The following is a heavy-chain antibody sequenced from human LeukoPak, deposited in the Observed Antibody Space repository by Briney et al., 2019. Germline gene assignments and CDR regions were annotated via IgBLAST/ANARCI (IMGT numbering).Heavy chain of an antibody. Sequence: ASVKVSCKASGGTFSSYAISWVRQAPGQGLEWMGGTIPIFGTANYAQKFQGRVTITTDESTSTAYMELSSLRSEDTAVYYCAVGFYIAVAGTWGFDYWGQGTLVTVSS. J-gene: IGHJ4*02. D-gene: IGHD6-19*01. CDR1: GGTFSSYA. CDR2: TIPIFGTA. V-gene: IGHV1-69*05. CDR3: AVGFYIAVAGTWGFDY.